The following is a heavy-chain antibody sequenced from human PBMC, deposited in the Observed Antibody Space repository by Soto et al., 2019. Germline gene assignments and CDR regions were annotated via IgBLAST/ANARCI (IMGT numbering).Heavy chain of an antibody. CDR2: ISSDGTKA. J-gene: IGHJ4*02. CDR3: ARDLRLGGAPKGSFDY. V-gene: IGHV3-30*09. D-gene: IGHD1-26*01. Sequence: LRLSCAASGFTFSNYPLHWVRRAPGKGLQWVALISSDGTKAYYADSEKGRFAVSRENSMNTLYLEMNSLRPEDTAVYYCARDLRLGGAPKGSFDYWGQGTLVTVSS. CDR1: GFTFSNYP.